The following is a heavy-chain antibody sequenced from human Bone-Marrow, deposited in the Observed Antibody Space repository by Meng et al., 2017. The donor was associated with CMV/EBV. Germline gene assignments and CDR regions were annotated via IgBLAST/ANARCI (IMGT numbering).Heavy chain of an antibody. CDR3: VKESTYGGNPGVYFDY. Sequence: GESLKISCAASGFTFSNYAMSWARQAPGKGLEWVSAVSASGSNTWYAESVKGRFTITRDISKNTMYLQMNRMRAEDTAIYYCVKESTYGGNPGVYFDYWGQGTLVTVSS. V-gene: IGHV3-23*01. CDR2: VSASGSNT. J-gene: IGHJ4*02. CDR1: GFTFSNYA. D-gene: IGHD1-26*01.